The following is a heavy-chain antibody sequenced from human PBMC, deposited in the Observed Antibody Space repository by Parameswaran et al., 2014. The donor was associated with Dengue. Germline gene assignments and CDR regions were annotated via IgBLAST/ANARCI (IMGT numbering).Heavy chain of an antibody. D-gene: IGHD5-18*01. Sequence: WVRQAPGQGLEWMGIINPSGGSTSYAQKFQGRVTMTRDTSTSTVYMELSSLRAEDTAVYYCAEEWSGYSYGGVVLDYWGQGTLVTVSS. CDR3: AEEWSGYSYGGVVLDY. J-gene: IGHJ4*02. V-gene: IGHV1-46*01. CDR2: INPSGGST.